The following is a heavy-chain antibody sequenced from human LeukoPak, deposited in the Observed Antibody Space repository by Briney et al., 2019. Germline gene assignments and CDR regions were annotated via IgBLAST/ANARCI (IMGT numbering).Heavy chain of an antibody. V-gene: IGHV1-69*05. CDR3: ARGERKYYYGSGSYYPT. Sequence: SVKVSCKASGGAFSSYAISWVRQAPGQGLEWMGGIIPIFGTANYAQKFQGRVTITTDESTSAAYMELSSLRSEDTAVYYCARGERKYYYGSGSYYPTWGQGTLVTVSS. J-gene: IGHJ5*02. D-gene: IGHD3-10*01. CDR2: IIPIFGTA. CDR1: GGAFSSYA.